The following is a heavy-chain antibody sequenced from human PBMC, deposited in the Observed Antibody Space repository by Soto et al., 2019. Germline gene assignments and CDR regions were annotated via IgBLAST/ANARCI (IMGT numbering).Heavy chain of an antibody. CDR3: ARSPVLVPAAMFEFVSWPLHY. V-gene: IGHV1-3*01. Sequence: ASVKVSCKASGYTFTSYAMHLVRQAPGQRLEWMGWINAGNGNTKYSQKFQGRVTITRDTSASTAYMELSSLRSEDTAVYYCARSPVLVPAAMFEFVSWPLHYWGQGTLVTSPQ. D-gene: IGHD2-2*01. J-gene: IGHJ4*02. CDR1: GYTFTSYA. CDR2: INAGNGNT.